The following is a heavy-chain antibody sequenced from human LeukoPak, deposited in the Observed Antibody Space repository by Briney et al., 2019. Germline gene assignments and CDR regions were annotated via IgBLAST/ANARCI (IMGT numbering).Heavy chain of an antibody. CDR3: ARVYDY. CDR1: GGSFSGYY. J-gene: IGHJ4*02. Sequence: SETLSLTCAVYGGSFSGYYWSWIRQPPGKGLEWIGEINHSGSTNYNPSLKSRVTISVDTSKNQFSLKLSSVTAADTAVYYCARVYDYWGQGTLVTASS. V-gene: IGHV4-34*01. CDR2: INHSGST.